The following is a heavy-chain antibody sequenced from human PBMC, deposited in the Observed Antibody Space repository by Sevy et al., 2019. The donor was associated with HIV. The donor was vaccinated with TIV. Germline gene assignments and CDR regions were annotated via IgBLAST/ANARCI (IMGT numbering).Heavy chain of an antibody. CDR1: GGSFSGYY. J-gene: IGHJ6*02. Sequence: SETLSLTCAVYGGSFSGYYWSWIRQPPGKGLEWIGEINHSGSTNYNPSLKSRVTISVDTSKNQFSLKLSSVTAADTAVYYCARLRGVVRGVITINYYYYGMDVWGQGTTVTVSS. CDR3: ARLRGVVRGVITINYYYYGMDV. CDR2: INHSGST. D-gene: IGHD3-10*01. V-gene: IGHV4-34*01.